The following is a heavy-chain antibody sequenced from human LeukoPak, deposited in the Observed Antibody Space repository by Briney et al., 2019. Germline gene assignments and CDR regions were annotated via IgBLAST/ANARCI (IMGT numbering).Heavy chain of an antibody. CDR2: ISYSGTT. J-gene: IGHJ4*02. CDR1: GGSIIISNYY. CDR3: ARLTDF. V-gene: IGHV4-39*01. Sequence: SETLSLTRTVSGGSIIISNYYWGWIRQSPGKGLECIGKISYSGTTYYNPSLRSRVHMSVDTSKNQFPLSLSSVTAADTAVYYCARLTDFWGQGILVTVSS.